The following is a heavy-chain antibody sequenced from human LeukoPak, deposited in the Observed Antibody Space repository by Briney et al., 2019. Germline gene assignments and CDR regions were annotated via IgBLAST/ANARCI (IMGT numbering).Heavy chain of an antibody. CDR2: IYYSGST. Sequence: GSLRLSCAASGFTFSSYSMNWVRQPPGKGLEWIGSIYYSGSTYYNPSLKSRVTISVDTSKNQFSLKLSSVTAADTAVYYCARRGQVAGPPATDYWGQGTLVTVSS. CDR1: GFTFSSYSMN. D-gene: IGHD6-19*01. V-gene: IGHV4-39*01. J-gene: IGHJ4*02. CDR3: ARRGQVAGPPATDY.